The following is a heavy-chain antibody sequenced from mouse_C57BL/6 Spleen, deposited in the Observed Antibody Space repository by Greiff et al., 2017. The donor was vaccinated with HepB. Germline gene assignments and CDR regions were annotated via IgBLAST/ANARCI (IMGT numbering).Heavy chain of an antibody. Sequence: QVQLQQPGAELVMPGASVKLSCKASGYTFTSYWMHWVKQRPGQGLEWIGEIDPSDSYTNYNQKFKGKSTLTVDKSSSTAYMQLSSLTSEDSAVYYCARYDYEGYGGQGTTLTVSS. D-gene: IGHD2-4*01. CDR2: IDPSDSYT. CDR3: ARYDYEGY. V-gene: IGHV1-69*01. J-gene: IGHJ2*01. CDR1: GYTFTSYW.